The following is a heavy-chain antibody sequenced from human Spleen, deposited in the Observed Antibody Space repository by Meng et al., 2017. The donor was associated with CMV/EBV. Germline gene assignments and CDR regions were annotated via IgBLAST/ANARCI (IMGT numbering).Heavy chain of an antibody. D-gene: IGHD2-2*02. CDR2: INSDGSGT. V-gene: IGHV3-74*01. CDR1: TFSSCW. CDR3: ASSEFVVVPAAIPRLTDY. J-gene: IGHJ4*02. Sequence: TFSSCWMHWVRQAPGQGLVWVSRINSDGSGTTYADYMKGRFTISRDNAKNTLYLQMNSLRAEDTAVYYCASSEFVVVPAAIPRLTDYWGQGTLVTVSS.